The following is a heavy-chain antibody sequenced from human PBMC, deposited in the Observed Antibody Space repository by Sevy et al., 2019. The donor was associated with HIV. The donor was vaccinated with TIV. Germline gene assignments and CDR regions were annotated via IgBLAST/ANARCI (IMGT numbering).Heavy chain of an antibody. CDR2: ISSSSNYI. Sequence: GGSLRLSCAASGFTFSTYSMNWVRQAPGKGLEWVSSISSSSNYIYYADSVKGRFTISRDNAKSSLYRQMNSVRAEDTAVYYCARDGARITMVQGVMAYYHGMDVWGQGTTVTVSS. CDR3: ARDGARITMVQGVMAYYHGMDV. V-gene: IGHV3-21*01. CDR1: GFTFSTYS. J-gene: IGHJ6*02. D-gene: IGHD3-10*01.